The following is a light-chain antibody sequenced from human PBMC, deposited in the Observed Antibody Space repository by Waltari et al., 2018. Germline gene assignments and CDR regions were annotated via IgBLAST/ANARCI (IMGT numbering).Light chain of an antibody. V-gene: IGKV1-33*01. Sequence: DIQLTHTPSSLSASFGARLTITCQASQDTGDSLKWFQHKPGTPPELLIYAVSRLDYVVPCRVAGSRSGTNYSFSNSNVQPDDIATYFRQQYRSLPLTFGQGTK. CDR3: QQYRSLPLT. CDR1: QDTGDS. CDR2: AVS. J-gene: IGKJ2*01.